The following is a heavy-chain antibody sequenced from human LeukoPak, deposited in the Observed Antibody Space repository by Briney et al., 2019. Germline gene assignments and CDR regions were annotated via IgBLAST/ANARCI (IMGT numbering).Heavy chain of an antibody. V-gene: IGHV3-30*02. CDR1: GFTFSSYG. J-gene: IGHJ4*02. Sequence: GGSLRLSCAASGFTFSSYGMHWIRQAPGRGLEWVAYIQYSGGIRKYADSVKGRFTISRDNSKNTLLLQMNTLKTEDTAVYYCAKKRPGDGDIFDYWGRGTLLTVSS. CDR2: IQYSGGIR. CDR3: AKKRPGDGDIFDY. D-gene: IGHD2-21*02.